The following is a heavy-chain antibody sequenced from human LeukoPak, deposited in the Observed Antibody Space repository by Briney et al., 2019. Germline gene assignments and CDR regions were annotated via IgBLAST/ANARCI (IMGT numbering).Heavy chain of an antibody. CDR2: ISYDGSNK. V-gene: IGHV3-30-3*01. Sequence: GGSLRLSCVGSGFTFNNYPIHWVRQAPGKELEWVAVISYDGSNKYYADSVKGRFTISRDDSKNTVFLQMNSLRTEDTAVYYCARRDTGNSLYFDYWGQGALVTVSS. J-gene: IGHJ4*02. CDR3: ARRDTGNSLYFDY. D-gene: IGHD4-23*01. CDR1: GFTFNNYP.